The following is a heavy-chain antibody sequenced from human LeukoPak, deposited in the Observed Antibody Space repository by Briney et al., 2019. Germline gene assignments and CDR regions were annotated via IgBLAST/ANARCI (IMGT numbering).Heavy chain of an antibody. V-gene: IGHV1-2*02. J-gene: IGHJ4*02. Sequence: ASVKVSCKASGYTFTGYYMHWVRQAPGQGLEWMGWINPNSGGTNYAQKFQGRVTMTRDTSISTAYMELSRLRSDDTAVYYCAILGYCSSTSCYIWGQGTLVTVSS. D-gene: IGHD2-2*02. CDR1: GYTFTGYY. CDR3: AILGYCSSTSCYI. CDR2: INPNSGGT.